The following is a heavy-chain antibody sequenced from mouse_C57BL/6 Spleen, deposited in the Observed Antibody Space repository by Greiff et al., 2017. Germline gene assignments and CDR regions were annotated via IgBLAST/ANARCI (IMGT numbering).Heavy chain of an antibody. Sequence: EVQLQQSGPELVKPGASVKIPCKASGYTFTDYNMDWVKQSHGQSLEWIGDINPNNGGTIYNQKFKGKATLTVAKSSSTAYMELRSLTSEDTAVYYCARSDYGYDGAMDDWGQGTSVTVSS. CDR3: ARSDYGYDGAMDD. J-gene: IGHJ4*01. CDR2: INPNNGGT. V-gene: IGHV1-18*01. CDR1: GYTFTDYN. D-gene: IGHD2-2*01.